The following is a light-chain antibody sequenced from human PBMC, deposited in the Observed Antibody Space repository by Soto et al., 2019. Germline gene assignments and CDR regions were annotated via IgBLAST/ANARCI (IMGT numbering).Light chain of an antibody. J-gene: IGKJ2*01. CDR1: QSVRSSY. CDR2: GAY. CDR3: QQYGSSPYT. Sequence: EIVLTQSPGTLYLSPGERATLSCRASQSVRSSYLAWDQQKPGQAPRLLIYGAYSSATGNPDRFSDSGSGPDFPLTISRLETADFTVYYCQQYGSSPYTFGQGTQLAIK. V-gene: IGKV3-20*01.